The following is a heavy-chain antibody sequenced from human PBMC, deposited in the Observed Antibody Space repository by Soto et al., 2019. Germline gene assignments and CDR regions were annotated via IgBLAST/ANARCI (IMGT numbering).Heavy chain of an antibody. Sequence: ASVKVSCKASGGTFSSYTISWVRQAPGQGLEWMGRIIPILGIANYAQKFQGRVTITADKSTSTAYMELSSPRSEDTAVYYCARERYSSGWYLFDYWGQGTLVTVSS. CDR3: ARERYSSGWYLFDY. CDR2: IIPILGIA. CDR1: GGTFSSYT. D-gene: IGHD6-19*01. J-gene: IGHJ4*02. V-gene: IGHV1-69*04.